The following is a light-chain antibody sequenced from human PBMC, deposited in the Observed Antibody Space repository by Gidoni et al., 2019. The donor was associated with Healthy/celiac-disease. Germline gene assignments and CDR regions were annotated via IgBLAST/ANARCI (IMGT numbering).Light chain of an antibody. V-gene: IGKV3-15*01. CDR2: GAS. CDR3: QQYNNWPEKT. J-gene: IGKJ1*01. Sequence: EIVMTQSPATLSVSPGERATLSCRASQSVSSNLAWYQQKPGQAPRLLIYGASTRATGIPARFIGSGSGTEFTLTISSLQSEDFAVYYCQQYNNWPEKTFGQGTKVEIK. CDR1: QSVSSN.